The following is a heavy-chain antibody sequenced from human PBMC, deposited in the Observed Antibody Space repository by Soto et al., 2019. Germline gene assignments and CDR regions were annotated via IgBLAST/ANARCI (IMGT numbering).Heavy chain of an antibody. CDR3: TSAPEKYSSSSLLGD. CDR2: IRSEDYGGTT. Sequence: PGGSLRLSCRSSGFIFGDYAMSWVRQVPGKGLEWVGFIRSEDYGGTTEYGASVKGRFTISRDDSKSVAYLQMNSLKTEDTPVYFFTSAPEKYSSSSLLGDWGPGTLGTVSS. V-gene: IGHV3-49*04. CDR1: GFIFGDYA. D-gene: IGHD6-6*01. J-gene: IGHJ4*02.